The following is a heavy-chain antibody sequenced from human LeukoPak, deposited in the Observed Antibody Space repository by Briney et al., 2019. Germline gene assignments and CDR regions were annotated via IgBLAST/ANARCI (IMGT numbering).Heavy chain of an antibody. V-gene: IGHV3-15*01. CDR3: TTRKYYDSSGFDY. CDR1: GFTFNDAW. Sequence: GGSLRLSCAASGFTFNDAWMSWVRQAPGKGLEWVGRIKSKTDGGITDYAAPVKGRLTISRDDSKNMVYLQMNSLKTEDTAVYYCTTRKYYDSSGFDYWGQGILVTVSS. D-gene: IGHD3-22*01. J-gene: IGHJ4*02. CDR2: IKSKTDGGIT.